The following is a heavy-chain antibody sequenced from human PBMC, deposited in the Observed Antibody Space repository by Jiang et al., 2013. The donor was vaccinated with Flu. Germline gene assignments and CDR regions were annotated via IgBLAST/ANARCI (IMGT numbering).Heavy chain of an antibody. CDR1: GYSLTELS. D-gene: IGHD3-10*01. CDR3: ATLTITVVRGLIIRFDI. CDR2: FDPEDGET. V-gene: IGHV1-24*01. J-gene: IGHJ3*02. Sequence: GAEVKKPGASVKVSCKVSGYSLTELSMHWVRQAPGKGLEWMGGFDPEDGETIYAQKFQGRVTMTEDTSTDTAYMELSSLRSEDTAIYYCATLTITVVRGLIIRFDIWGQGTMVTVSS.